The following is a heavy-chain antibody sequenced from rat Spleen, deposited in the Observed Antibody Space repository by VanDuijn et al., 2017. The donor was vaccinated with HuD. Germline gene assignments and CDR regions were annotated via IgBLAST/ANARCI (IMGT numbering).Heavy chain of an antibody. D-gene: IGHD3-8*01. Sequence: EVQLVESGGGLVQPGRSLKLSCVASGFTFNKYWMTWIRQAPGKGLEWVASITNIGGSTYYGDSVKGRFTISRDNAKTTLYLQMNSLRSEDTATYYCTRRYPLTGYWYFDFWGPGTMVTVSS. V-gene: IGHV5-31*01. CDR1: GFTFNKYW. CDR2: ITNIGGST. J-gene: IGHJ1*01. CDR3: TRRYPLTGYWYFDF.